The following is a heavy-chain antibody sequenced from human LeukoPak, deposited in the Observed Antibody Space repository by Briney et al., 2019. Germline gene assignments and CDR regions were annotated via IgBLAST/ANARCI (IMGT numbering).Heavy chain of an antibody. D-gene: IGHD6-13*01. CDR2: IFPGDSDT. CDR3: ARHGDIAAATFEY. V-gene: IGHV5-51*01. J-gene: IGHJ4*02. CDR1: GYTFTTYW. Sequence: GESLKISCKGSGYTFTTYWIGWVRQMPGKGLEWMGIIFPGDSDTKYSPSFQGQVTISADKSISTAYLQWSSLKASDTAMYYCARHGDIAAATFEYWGQGNLVTVSS.